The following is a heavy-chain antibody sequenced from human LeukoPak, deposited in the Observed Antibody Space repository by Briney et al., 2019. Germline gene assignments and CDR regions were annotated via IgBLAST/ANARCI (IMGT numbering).Heavy chain of an antibody. D-gene: IGHD5-12*01. J-gene: IGHJ4*02. Sequence: ASVKVSCKASGYTFTGYYMHWVRQAPGQGLEWMGWINPNSGGTNYAQKFQGRVTITADKSTSTAYMELSSLRSEDTAVYYCASSVSGYDYGGSDYWGQGTLVTVSS. V-gene: IGHV1-2*02. CDR1: GYTFTGYY. CDR2: INPNSGGT. CDR3: ASSVSGYDYGGSDY.